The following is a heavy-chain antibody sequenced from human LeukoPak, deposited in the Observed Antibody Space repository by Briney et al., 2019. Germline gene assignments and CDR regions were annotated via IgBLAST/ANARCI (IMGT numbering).Heavy chain of an antibody. CDR2: IWYDGSNK. J-gene: IGHJ5*02. CDR3: ARAVAVAGSRWFDP. CDR1: GFTFSSYG. D-gene: IGHD6-19*01. V-gene: IGHV3-33*08. Sequence: GRSLRLSCAVSGFTFSSYGMHWVRQAPGKGLEWVAVIWYDGSNKYYADSVKGRFTISRDNSKNTLYLQTNSLRAEDTAVYYCARAVAVAGSRWFDPWGQGTLVTVSS.